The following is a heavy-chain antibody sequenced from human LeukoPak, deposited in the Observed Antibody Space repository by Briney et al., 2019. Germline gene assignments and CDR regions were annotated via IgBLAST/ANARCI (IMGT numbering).Heavy chain of an antibody. J-gene: IGHJ3*02. D-gene: IGHD3-16*02. CDR1: GDSISGSNW. V-gene: IGHV4-4*02. CDR3: ARDISYDYVWGSYPNDAFDI. Sequence: SETLSLTCDVSGDSISGSNWWNWVRQPPGKGLEWIAGIYHSGSTNYNPSLKSRVTISVDTSKNQFSLKLSSVTAADTAVYYCARDISYDYVWGSYPNDAFDIWGQGTMVTVSS. CDR2: IYHSGST.